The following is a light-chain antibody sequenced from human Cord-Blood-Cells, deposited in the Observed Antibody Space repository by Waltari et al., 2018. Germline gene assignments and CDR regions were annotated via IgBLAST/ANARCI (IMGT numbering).Light chain of an antibody. Sequence: VIWMTPSPSLLAPSTGATDHNSSRLSQGISTYLAWYQQKPGKPPELLIYAASTLQSGVPSRFSGSGSGTDFTLTISCLQSEDFATYYCQQYYSFPYTFGQGTKLEIK. CDR3: QQYYSFPYT. CDR2: AAS. CDR1: QGISTY. V-gene: IGKV1D-8*01. J-gene: IGKJ2*01.